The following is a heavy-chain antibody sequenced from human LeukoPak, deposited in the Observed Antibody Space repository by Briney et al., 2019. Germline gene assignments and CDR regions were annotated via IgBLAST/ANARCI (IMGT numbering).Heavy chain of an antibody. CDR1: GFTFSSYG. CDR3: AKRRGIWSGRRGRGYYYGMDV. Sequence: GRSLRLSCAASGFTFSSYGMHWVRQAPGKGLEWVAVISYDGSNKYYADYVKGRFTISRDNSKNTLYLQMNSLRAEDTAVYYCAKRRGIWSGRRGRGYYYGMDVWGQGTTVTVSS. V-gene: IGHV3-30*18. CDR2: ISYDGSNK. J-gene: IGHJ6*02. D-gene: IGHD1-26*01.